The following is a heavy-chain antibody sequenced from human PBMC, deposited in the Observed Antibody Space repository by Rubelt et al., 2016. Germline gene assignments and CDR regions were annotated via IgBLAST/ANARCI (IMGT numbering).Heavy chain of an antibody. D-gene: IGHD2-15*01. V-gene: IGHV1-69*01. CDR2: IIPIFGTA. CDR3: ASGTIAARGGADYYYGMDV. J-gene: IGHJ6*02. Sequence: GGIIPIFGTANYAQKFQGRVTITADESTSTAYMELSSLRSEDTAVYYCASGTIAARGGADYYYGMDVWGQGTTVTVSS.